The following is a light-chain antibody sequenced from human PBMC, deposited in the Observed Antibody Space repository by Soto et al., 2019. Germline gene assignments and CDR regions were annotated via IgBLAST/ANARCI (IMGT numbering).Light chain of an antibody. V-gene: IGKV1-39*01. J-gene: IGKJ4*01. CDR2: AAS. Sequence: DIQMTQSPSSLSASVGDRVTITCRASQNINIYLNWYQQKPGKAPKLLISAASHLQSGVPSSCSGSAAGTVITITISSLQHEDLATYYCQHSYSAPTFGGGTKVEIK. CDR3: QHSYSAPT. CDR1: QNINIY.